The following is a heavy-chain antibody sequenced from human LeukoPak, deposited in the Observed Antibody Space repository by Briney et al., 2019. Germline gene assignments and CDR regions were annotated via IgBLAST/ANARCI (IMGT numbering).Heavy chain of an antibody. CDR3: AKDASRGYSYGATPDY. D-gene: IGHD5-18*01. V-gene: IGHV3-23*01. CDR2: ISGSGGST. CDR1: GFTFSDYY. Sequence: GGSLRLSCAASGFTFSDYYMSWVRQAPGKGLEWVSAISGSGGSTYYADSVKGRFTISRDNSKNTLYLQMNSLRAEDTAVYYCAKDASRGYSYGATPDYWGQGTLVTVSS. J-gene: IGHJ4*02.